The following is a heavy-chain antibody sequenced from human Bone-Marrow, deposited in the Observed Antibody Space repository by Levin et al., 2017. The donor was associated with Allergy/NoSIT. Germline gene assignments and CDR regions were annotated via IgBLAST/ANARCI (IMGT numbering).Heavy chain of an antibody. V-gene: IGHV3-30*18. CDR3: AKYRGAVYDSSYYYLEY. Sequence: GESLKISCAASGFRFSTFDMHWVRQAPGKGLEWVAVISYDGSNKYYVDSVKGRFIISRDNSKNTLYLQMNSLRAEDTAVYFCAKYRGAVYDSSYYYLEYWGQGTLVTVSS. CDR2: ISYDGSNK. CDR1: GFRFSTFD. D-gene: IGHD3-22*01. J-gene: IGHJ4*02.